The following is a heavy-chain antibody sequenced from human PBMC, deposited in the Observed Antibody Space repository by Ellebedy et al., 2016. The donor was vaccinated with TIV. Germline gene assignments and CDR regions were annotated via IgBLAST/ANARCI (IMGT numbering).Heavy chain of an antibody. V-gene: IGHV1-69*04. D-gene: IGHD6-19*01. Sequence: AASVKVSCKASGGTFSSYAISWVRQAPGQGLEWMGRIIHILGIANYAQKFPGRVTITADKSTSTAYMELSSLRSEDTAVYYCARRLAVAGMDYYYYGMDVWGQGTTVTVSS. CDR3: ARRLAVAGMDYYYYGMDV. CDR1: GGTFSSYA. CDR2: IIHILGIA. J-gene: IGHJ6*02.